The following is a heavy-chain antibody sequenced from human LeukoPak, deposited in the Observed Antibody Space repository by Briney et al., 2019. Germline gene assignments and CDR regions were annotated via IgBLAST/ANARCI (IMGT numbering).Heavy chain of an antibody. CDR1: GFTFSSYS. Sequence: PGGSLRLSCAASGFTFSSYSMNWVRQAPGKGLEWVSSIISSRSYIFYADSVKGRFTISRDNAKNSLYLQMNSLRAEDTAVYYCARRGGTNSRYDILTGYYRYYFDYWGQGTLDTVSS. V-gene: IGHV3-21*01. CDR2: IISSRSYI. D-gene: IGHD3-9*01. J-gene: IGHJ4*02. CDR3: ARRGGTNSRYDILTGYYRYYFDY.